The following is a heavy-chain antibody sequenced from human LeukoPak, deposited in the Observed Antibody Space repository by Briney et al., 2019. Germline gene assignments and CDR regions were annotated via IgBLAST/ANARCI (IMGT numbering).Heavy chain of an antibody. V-gene: IGHV3-53*01. CDR3: ARAGMATITFDY. D-gene: IGHD5-12*01. CDR2: IYSGGST. CDR1: GFTASSNY. Sequence: PGGSLRLSCAAPGFTASSNYMSWVRQAPGKGLEWVSVIYSGGSTYYADSVKGRFTISRDNSKNTLYLQMNSLRAEDTAVYYCARAGMATITFDYWGQGTLVTVSS. J-gene: IGHJ4*02.